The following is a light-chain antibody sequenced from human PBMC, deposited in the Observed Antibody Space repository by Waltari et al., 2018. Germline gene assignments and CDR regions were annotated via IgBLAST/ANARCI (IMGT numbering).Light chain of an antibody. CDR2: GAS. CDR1: KSISRY. V-gene: IGKV3-20*01. Sequence: GERAALFSRASKSISRYLVWYQQRPGQAPRLLIYGASIRAAGIPDRFSGSGSGTDFTLSISRLEPEDFAVYYCQNHERLPATFGQGTRVEIK. J-gene: IGKJ1*01. CDR3: QNHERLPAT.